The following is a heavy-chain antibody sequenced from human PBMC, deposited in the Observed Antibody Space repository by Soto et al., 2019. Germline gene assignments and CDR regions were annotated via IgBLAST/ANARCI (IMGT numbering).Heavy chain of an antibody. CDR2: IIPIFGTA. V-gene: IGHV1-69*01. CDR3: ARGSPIAVAGPRSNYYYYGMDV. CDR1: GGTFSSYA. D-gene: IGHD6-19*01. J-gene: IGHJ6*02. Sequence: QVQLVQSGAEVKKPGSSVKVSCKASGGTFSSYAISWVRQAPGQGLEWMGGIIPIFGTANYAQKFQGRVTITADESTSTAYMELSRLRSEDTAVYYCARGSPIAVAGPRSNYYYYGMDVWGQGTTVTVSS.